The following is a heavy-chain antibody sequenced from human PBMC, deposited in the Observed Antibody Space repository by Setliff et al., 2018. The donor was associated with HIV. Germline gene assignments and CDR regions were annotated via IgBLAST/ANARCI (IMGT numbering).Heavy chain of an antibody. V-gene: IGHV4-38-2*01. D-gene: IGHD5-12*01. J-gene: IGHJ4*02. CDR2: IFHSAAT. Sequence: PSETLSPTCAVSGYSISSGYYWGWIRQPPGKGLEWIGSIFHSAATNYNPSLKSRVTISIDTSKNQFSLKLTSVTAADTAVYYCARRGAYGYDYFDYWGPGILVTSPQ. CDR3: ARRGAYGYDYFDY. CDR1: GYSISSGYY.